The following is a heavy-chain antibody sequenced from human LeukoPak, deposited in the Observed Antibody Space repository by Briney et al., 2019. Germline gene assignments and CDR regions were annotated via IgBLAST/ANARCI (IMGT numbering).Heavy chain of an antibody. Sequence: GRSLRLSCAASGFTFSSYGXHWXRQAPGKGLEXXAVIWYDGSNKYYADSVKGRFTISRDNSKNTLYLQMNSLRAEDTAVYYCAGINSSSWYLDYWGQGTLVTVSS. V-gene: IGHV3-33*01. CDR2: IWYDGSNK. CDR3: AGINSSSWYLDY. CDR1: GFTFSSYG. J-gene: IGHJ4*02. D-gene: IGHD6-13*01.